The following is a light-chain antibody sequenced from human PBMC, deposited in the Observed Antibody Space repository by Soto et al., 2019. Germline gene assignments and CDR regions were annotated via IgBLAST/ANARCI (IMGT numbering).Light chain of an antibody. J-gene: IGKJ4*01. CDR2: VAS. V-gene: IGKV3-11*01. Sequence: DSVFTPSPAALSLSPGERATLSCRSSQSFTSLLGWYHLKPRQAPNLLISVASYRATGIPPRFSGRASGTDFTHTISSMEPDGFGVYYCQQRANWRLTFGGGTKVEIK. CDR3: QQRANWRLT. CDR1: QSFTSL.